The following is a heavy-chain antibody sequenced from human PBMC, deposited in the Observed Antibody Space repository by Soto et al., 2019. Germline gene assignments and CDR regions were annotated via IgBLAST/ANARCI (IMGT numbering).Heavy chain of an antibody. CDR2: IYYSGST. Sequence: QLQLQESGPGLVKPSETLSLTCTVSGGSISSSSYYWGWIRQPPGKGLEWIGSIYYSGSTYYNPSLKSRVTISVDTSKNQFSLKLSSVTAADTAVYYCARLLVADISDFDYWGQGTLVTVSS. J-gene: IGHJ4*02. D-gene: IGHD2-15*01. CDR3: ARLLVADISDFDY. CDR1: GGSISSSSYY. V-gene: IGHV4-39*01.